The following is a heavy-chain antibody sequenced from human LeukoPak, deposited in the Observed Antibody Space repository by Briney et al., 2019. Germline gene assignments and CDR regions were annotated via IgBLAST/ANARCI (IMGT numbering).Heavy chain of an antibody. V-gene: IGHV3-30-3*01. D-gene: IGHD5-18*01. CDR2: ISYDGSNK. CDR1: GFTFSSYA. Sequence: PGGSLRLSCAASGFTFSSYAMHWVRQAPGKGLEWVAVISYDGSNKYYADSVKGRFTISRDNSKNTLYLQMNSLRAEDTAVYYCAKDQGYSYGLYYFDYWGQGTLVTVSS. CDR3: AKDQGYSYGLYYFDY. J-gene: IGHJ4*02.